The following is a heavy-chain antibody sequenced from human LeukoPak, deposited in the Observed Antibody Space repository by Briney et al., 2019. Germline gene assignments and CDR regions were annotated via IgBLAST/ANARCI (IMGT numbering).Heavy chain of an antibody. CDR3: VRGASGGHYVIDY. Sequence: PGGSLRLSCAASGFTYGNYLKHWVRQAPGKGLVWVSRISPDGRSTNYADFVKGRFTVSRDNAMNTVYLQMNSLRTEDTAVYYCVRGASGGHYVIDYWGQGTLVTVSS. J-gene: IGHJ4*02. D-gene: IGHD1-26*01. CDR1: GFTYGNYL. V-gene: IGHV3-74*01. CDR2: ISPDGRST.